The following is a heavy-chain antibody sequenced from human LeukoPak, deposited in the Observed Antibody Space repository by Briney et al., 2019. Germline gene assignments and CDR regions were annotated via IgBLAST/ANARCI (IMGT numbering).Heavy chain of an antibody. CDR3: ARDYYGSSFDP. D-gene: IGHD3-10*01. CDR1: GFTFSKYG. V-gene: IGHV3-21*01. J-gene: IGHJ5*02. Sequence: TGGSLRLSCIDSGFTFSKYGINWVRQAPGKGLEWVSSISQGSAFIYYAASVKGRFTISRDNSKNTLYLQMNSLRAEDTAVYYCARDYYGSSFDPWGQGTLVTVSS. CDR2: ISQGSAFI.